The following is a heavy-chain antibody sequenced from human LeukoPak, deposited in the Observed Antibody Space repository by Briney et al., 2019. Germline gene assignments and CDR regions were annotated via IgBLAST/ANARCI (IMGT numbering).Heavy chain of an antibody. V-gene: IGHV3-11*01. CDR1: GFTFSDYY. CDR2: ISSSGSTI. CDR3: ARADSSDAFDI. J-gene: IGHJ3*02. Sequence: GGSLRLSCAASGFTFSDYYMSWIRQAPGKGLEWVSYISSSGSTIYYADSVKGRLTISRDNAKNSLYLQMNSLRAEDTAVYYCARADSSDAFDIWGQGTMVTVSS. D-gene: IGHD3-22*01.